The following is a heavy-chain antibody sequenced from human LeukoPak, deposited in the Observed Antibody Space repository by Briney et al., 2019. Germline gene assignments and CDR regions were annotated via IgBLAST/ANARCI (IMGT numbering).Heavy chain of an antibody. D-gene: IGHD3-22*01. CDR2: IWYDGSNK. Sequence: GGSLRLSCAASGFTFNSYGMHWVRQAPGKGLEWVAVIWYDGSNKYYADSVKGRFTTSRDNAKNTLYLQMNSLRAEDTAVYYCARPIYDTRNGMDVWGQGTTVTVSS. J-gene: IGHJ6*02. CDR1: GFTFNSYG. V-gene: IGHV3-33*01. CDR3: ARPIYDTRNGMDV.